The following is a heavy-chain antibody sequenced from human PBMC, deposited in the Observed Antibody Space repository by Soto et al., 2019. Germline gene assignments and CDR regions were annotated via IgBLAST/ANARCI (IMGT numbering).Heavy chain of an antibody. D-gene: IGHD3-22*01. V-gene: IGHV1-69*06. Sequence: QVQLVQSGAEVKKPGSSVKVSCKASGGTYSSYAISWVRQAPGQGLEWMGGIIPIFGTANYAQKFQGRVTITADKSTSTAYMELSSLRSEDTAVYYCARGAYYDSSGYPGIFDYWGQGTLVTVSS. CDR3: ARGAYYDSSGYPGIFDY. CDR2: IIPIFGTA. J-gene: IGHJ4*02. CDR1: GGTYSSYA.